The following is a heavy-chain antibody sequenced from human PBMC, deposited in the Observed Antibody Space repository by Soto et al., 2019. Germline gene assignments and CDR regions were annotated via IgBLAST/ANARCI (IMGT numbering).Heavy chain of an antibody. J-gene: IGHJ4*02. Sequence: PSETLSLTCSVSGGSINSYYWSWLRQSPGKGLEWIGYIYHSGSTNYNPSLKSRVTISVDTSKQFSLKLSAVTAADTAMYYCARGYGGSYYSSFFDYWGQGTLVTVSS. CDR3: ARGYGGSYYSSFFDY. D-gene: IGHD1-26*01. CDR2: IYHSGST. V-gene: IGHV4-59*01. CDR1: GGSINSYY.